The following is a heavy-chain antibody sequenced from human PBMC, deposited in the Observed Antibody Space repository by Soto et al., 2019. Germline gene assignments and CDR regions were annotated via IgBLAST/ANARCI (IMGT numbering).Heavy chain of an antibody. CDR2: IIPIFGTA. J-gene: IGHJ6*02. D-gene: IGHD2-21*02. V-gene: IGHV1-69*06. CDR3: ARGVEGDYYYYYGMDV. Sequence: SVKVSCKASGGTFSSYAISWVRQAPGQGLEWMGGIIPIFGTANYAQKFQGRVTITADKSTSTAYMELSSLRSEDTAVYYCARGVEGDYYYYYGMDVWGQGTTVTVSS. CDR1: GGTFSSYA.